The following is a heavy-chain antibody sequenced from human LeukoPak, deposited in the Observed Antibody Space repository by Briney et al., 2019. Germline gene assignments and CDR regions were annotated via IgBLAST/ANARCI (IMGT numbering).Heavy chain of an antibody. J-gene: IGHJ6*03. V-gene: IGHV4-4*07. CDR3: ARDLSSDPDYYYMDV. D-gene: IGHD2-21*02. CDR1: GGSISNYY. CDR2: IYRSGST. Sequence: SETLSLTCTVSGGSISNYYWSWIWQPAGKGLEWIGRIYRSGSTNYNPSLKSRVTISVDKSENQSSLKLSFVTGADTAVYSPARDLSSDPDYYYMDVWGKGTTVTVSS.